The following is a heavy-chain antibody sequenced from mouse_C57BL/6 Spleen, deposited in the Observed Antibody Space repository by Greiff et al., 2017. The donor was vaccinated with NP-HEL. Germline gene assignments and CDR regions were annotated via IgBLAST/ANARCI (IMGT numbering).Heavy chain of an antibody. D-gene: IGHD2-12*01. CDR3: ASSYRYYYAMDY. CDR2: ISSGSSTI. Sequence: EVKVVESGGGLVKPGGSLKLSCAASGFTFSDYGMHWVRQAPEKGLEWVAYISSGSSTIYYADTVKGRFTISRDNAKNTLFLQMTSLRSEDTAMYYCASSYRYYYAMDYWGQGTSVTVSS. J-gene: IGHJ4*01. V-gene: IGHV5-17*01. CDR1: GFTFSDYG.